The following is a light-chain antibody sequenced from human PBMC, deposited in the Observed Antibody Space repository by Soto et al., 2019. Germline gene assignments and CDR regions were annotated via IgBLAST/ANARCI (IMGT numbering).Light chain of an antibody. V-gene: IGLV2-23*01. CDR1: SSDVGSYNL. CDR2: EGS. CDR3: CSYAGSSTSVV. J-gene: IGLJ2*01. Sequence: QSALTQPASVSGSPGQSITISCTGTSSDVGSYNLVSWYQQHPGKAPKLMIYEGSKRPSGVSNRFSGFKSGNTASLTISGLQAEDEADYYCCSYAGSSTSVVFGGGTKLTVL.